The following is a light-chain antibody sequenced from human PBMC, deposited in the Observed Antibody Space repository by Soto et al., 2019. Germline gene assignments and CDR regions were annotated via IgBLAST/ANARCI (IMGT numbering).Light chain of an antibody. J-gene: IGKJ5*01. Sequence: EIVLTQSPATLSLSPGERATLSCRASQSVSSYLAWYQQKPGQAPRLLIYDATNRATGIPARFSGSGSGTDFTLTISSLEPEDFAVYYCQHRSNWPTFGQGTRLEIK. CDR3: QHRSNWPT. CDR2: DAT. CDR1: QSVSSY. V-gene: IGKV3-11*01.